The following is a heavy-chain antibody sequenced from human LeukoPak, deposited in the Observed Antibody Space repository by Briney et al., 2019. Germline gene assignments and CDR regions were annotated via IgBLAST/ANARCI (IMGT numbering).Heavy chain of an antibody. CDR1: GYTFTSYD. CDR3: ARDRSPIRGYYDSSGYYPPDY. Sequence: ASVKVSCKASGYTFTSYDINWVRQATGQGLEWMGWMNPNSGNTGYAQKFQGRVTMTRNTSISTAYMELSSLRSEDTAVYYCARDRSPIRGYYDSSGYYPPDYWGQGTLVTVSS. CDR2: MNPNSGNT. J-gene: IGHJ4*02. D-gene: IGHD3-22*01. V-gene: IGHV1-8*01.